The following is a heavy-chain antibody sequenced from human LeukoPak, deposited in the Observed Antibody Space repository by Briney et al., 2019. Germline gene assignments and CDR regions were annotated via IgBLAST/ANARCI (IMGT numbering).Heavy chain of an antibody. Sequence: GASVKVSCKASGYTFTGYYMHWVRQAPGQGLEWMGWINPNSGGTNYAQKFQGRVTMTRDTSISTAYMELSRLRSDDTAVYYCARARVVVAATRDDAFDIWGQGTMVTVSS. D-gene: IGHD2-15*01. CDR2: INPNSGGT. J-gene: IGHJ3*02. CDR1: GYTFTGYY. V-gene: IGHV1-2*02. CDR3: ARARVVVAATRDDAFDI.